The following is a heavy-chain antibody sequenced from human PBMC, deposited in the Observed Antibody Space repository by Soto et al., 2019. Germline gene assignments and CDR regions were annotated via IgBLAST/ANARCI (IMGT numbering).Heavy chain of an antibody. Sequence: ASVKVSCKASGYTFTSYGISWVRQAPGQGLEWMGWISAYNGNTNYAQKLQGRVAMTTDTSTSTAYMELRSLRSDDTAVYYCARDGEGLRFLEWLSSTRYYGMDVWGQGTTVTVSS. CDR2: ISAYNGNT. V-gene: IGHV1-18*04. CDR3: ARDGEGLRFLEWLSSTRYYGMDV. D-gene: IGHD3-3*01. CDR1: GYTFTSYG. J-gene: IGHJ6*02.